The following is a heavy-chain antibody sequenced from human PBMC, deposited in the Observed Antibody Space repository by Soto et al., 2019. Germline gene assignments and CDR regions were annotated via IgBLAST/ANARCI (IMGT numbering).Heavy chain of an antibody. J-gene: IGHJ5*02. Sequence: SETLSLTCAVSGGSISSGGYSWSWIRQPPGKGLEWIGYISHSGSTYYNPSLKSRVTISVDRSKNQFSLKLSSVTAADTAVYYCARAYYDFWSGYYTGGWFETWGQGTLVTVS. CDR2: ISHSGST. V-gene: IGHV4-30-2*01. CDR3: ARAYYDFWSGYYTGGWFET. D-gene: IGHD3-3*01. CDR1: GGSISSGGYS.